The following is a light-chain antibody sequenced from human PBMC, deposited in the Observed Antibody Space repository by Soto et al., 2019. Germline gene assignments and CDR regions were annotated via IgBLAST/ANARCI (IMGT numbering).Light chain of an antibody. CDR3: QQYGSSPMYA. CDR2: GAS. Sequence: EIVLTQSPGTLSLSPGERATLSCRASQSVTSSYIAWYQQKPGQAPRLLMFGASDRATGIPDRFSGSGSGTDFTLTISRLEPEDFAVYYCQQYGSSPMYAFGQGTKVEIK. J-gene: IGKJ2*01. V-gene: IGKV3-20*01. CDR1: QSVTSSY.